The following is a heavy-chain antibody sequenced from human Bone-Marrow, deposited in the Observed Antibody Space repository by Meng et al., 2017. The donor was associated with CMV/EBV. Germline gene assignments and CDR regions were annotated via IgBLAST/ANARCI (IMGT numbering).Heavy chain of an antibody. CDR2: IYYSGST. J-gene: IGHJ5*02. CDR3: ARDLKDVWSGYFQGAWFDP. V-gene: IGHV4-39*07. CDR1: GGSISSSSYY. D-gene: IGHD3-3*01. Sequence: SETLSLTCTVSGGSISSSSYYWGWIRQPPGKGLEWIGSIYYSGSTYYNPSLKSRVTISVDTSKNQFSLKLSSVTAADTAVYYCARDLKDVWSGYFQGAWFDPWGQGTRVTVYS.